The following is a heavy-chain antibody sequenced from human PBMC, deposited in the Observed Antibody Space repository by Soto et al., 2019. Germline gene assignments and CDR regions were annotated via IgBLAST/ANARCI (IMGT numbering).Heavy chain of an antibody. CDR3: AHRPRGYSYHFDY. J-gene: IGHJ4*02. V-gene: IGHV2-5*02. CDR1: GFSLTTSGVG. CDR2: IYWDDDE. D-gene: IGHD5-18*01. Sequence: QITLKESGPALVKPTQTLTLTCTFSGFSLTTSGVGVGWICQPPGMALEWLALIYWDDDEGYSPSLKSRLTITNETSKNQVVLTMTNRDPVDTATYFCAHRPRGYSYHFDYWGQGTLVTVSS.